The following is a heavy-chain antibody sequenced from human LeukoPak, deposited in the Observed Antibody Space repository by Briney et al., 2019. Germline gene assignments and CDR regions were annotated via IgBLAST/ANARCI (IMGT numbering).Heavy chain of an antibody. CDR2: IIPILGIA. CDR1: GYTFTSYY. CDR3: ARNSGSYFAPFDY. Sequence: SVKVSCKASGYTFTSYYMHWVRQAPGQGLEWMGRIIPILGIANYAQKFQGRVTITADKSTSTAYMELSSLRSEDTAVYYCARNSGSYFAPFDYWGQGTLVTVSS. J-gene: IGHJ4*02. D-gene: IGHD1-26*01. V-gene: IGHV1-69*02.